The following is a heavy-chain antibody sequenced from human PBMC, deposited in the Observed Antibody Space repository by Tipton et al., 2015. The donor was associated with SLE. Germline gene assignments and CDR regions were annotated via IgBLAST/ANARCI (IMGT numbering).Heavy chain of an antibody. CDR3: ARDLPLGGEFDY. Sequence: SLRLSCGASGFNFRNYGMHWVRQAPGKGLEWVADIWYDGSNTYYADSVEGRFTISRDNSKNTLYLEMNNLRGDDTGVYYCARDLPLGGEFDYWGQGTLVTVSS. V-gene: IGHV3-33*01. CDR1: GFNFRNYG. J-gene: IGHJ4*02. CDR2: IWYDGSNT. D-gene: IGHD3-16*01.